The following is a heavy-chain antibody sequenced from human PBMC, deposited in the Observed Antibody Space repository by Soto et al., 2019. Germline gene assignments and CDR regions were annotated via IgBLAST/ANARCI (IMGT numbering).Heavy chain of an antibody. CDR3: ARSIAAAVDFGY. J-gene: IGHJ4*02. CDR2: ISAYNGNT. D-gene: IGHD6-13*01. Sequence: QVQLVQSGAEVKKPGASVKVSCKASGYTFTSYGISWVRQAPGQGLEWMRWISAYNGNTNYAQKLQSRVTMTTDTTTSTVYMELRSLRSDDTAVYYCARSIAAAVDFGYWGQGTQVTVSS. V-gene: IGHV1-18*01. CDR1: GYTFTSYG.